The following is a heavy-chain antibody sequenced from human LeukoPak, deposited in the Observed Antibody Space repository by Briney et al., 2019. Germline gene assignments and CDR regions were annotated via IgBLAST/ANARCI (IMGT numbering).Heavy chain of an antibody. Sequence: SETLSLTCTISGGSFSNYYWSLIRQPADKGLEWIGLIYTSGGTKYNPSLKSRVTMSVDTSKNQFSLHLSSVTAADTAVYYCARGITIFGVVTPGRNWFDPWGQGTLVTVSS. CDR1: GGSFSNYY. CDR3: ARGITIFGVVTPGRNWFDP. J-gene: IGHJ5*02. D-gene: IGHD3-3*01. CDR2: IYTSGGT. V-gene: IGHV4-4*07.